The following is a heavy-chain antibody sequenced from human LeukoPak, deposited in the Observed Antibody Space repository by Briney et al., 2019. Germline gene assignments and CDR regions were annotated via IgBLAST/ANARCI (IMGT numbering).Heavy chain of an antibody. Sequence: ASVNVSCKASGRTFSSYAISWVRQAPGQGLEWMGGIIPIFGAANYAQKFQGRVTITTDESTSTAYMELSSLRSEDTAVYYCARGPTVALDYWGQGTLVTVSS. CDR1: GRTFSSYA. CDR2: IIPIFGAA. D-gene: IGHD6-19*01. CDR3: ARGPTVALDY. V-gene: IGHV1-69*05. J-gene: IGHJ4*02.